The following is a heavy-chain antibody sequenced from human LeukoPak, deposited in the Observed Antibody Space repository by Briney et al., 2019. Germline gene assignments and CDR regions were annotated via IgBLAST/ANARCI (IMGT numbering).Heavy chain of an antibody. CDR3: AKGGIGSRSGLDY. Sequence: PGGSLRLSCGASGITFTDYWMHWVRQAPGKGLVWVSRINSDGSSTIYADSVKGRFTISRDNSKNTIYMQMNSLRDEDTAVYYCAKGGIGSRSGLDYWGQGTLVTVSS. D-gene: IGHD5-18*01. CDR2: INSDGSST. CDR1: GITFTDYW. V-gene: IGHV3-74*01. J-gene: IGHJ4*02.